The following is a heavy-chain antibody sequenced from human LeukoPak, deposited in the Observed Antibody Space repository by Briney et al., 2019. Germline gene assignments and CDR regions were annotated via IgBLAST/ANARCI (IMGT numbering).Heavy chain of an antibody. CDR1: GYSFTRYW. J-gene: IGHJ4*02. CDR2: IYPGDSDT. D-gene: IGHD5-18*01. V-gene: IGHV5-51*01. CDR3: ARRGEAMDPFDY. Sequence: GESLKISCKGSGYSFTRYWIAWVRQMAGKGLEWMGIIYPGDSDTKYSPSFQGQVTISADKSINTACLQWSSLKASDTAIYYCARRGEAMDPFDYWGQGTLVTVSS.